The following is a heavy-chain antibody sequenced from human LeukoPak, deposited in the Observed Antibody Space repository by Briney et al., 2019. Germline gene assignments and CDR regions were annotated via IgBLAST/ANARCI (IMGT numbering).Heavy chain of an antibody. Sequence: PSETLSLTCTVSGGSISSGGYYWRWIRQHPGKGLEWIGYIYYSGSTYYNPSLKSRVTISVDTSKNQFSLKLSSVTAADTAVYYCARNWPGGYYFDYWGQGTLVTVSS. D-gene: IGHD1-1*01. CDR1: GGSISSGGYY. J-gene: IGHJ4*02. V-gene: IGHV4-31*03. CDR2: IYYSGST. CDR3: ARNWPGGYYFDY.